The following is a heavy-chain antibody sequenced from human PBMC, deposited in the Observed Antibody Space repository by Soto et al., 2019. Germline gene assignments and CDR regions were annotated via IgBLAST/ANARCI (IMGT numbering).Heavy chain of an antibody. V-gene: IGHV3-74*01. D-gene: IGHD1-1*01. CDR2: INSDGSST. CDR3: ARVTVQLERQNYYYGMDV. Sequence: GGSLRLSCAASGFTFSSYWMHWVRQAPGKGLVWVSRINSDGSSTSYADSVKGRFTISRDNAKNTLYLQMNSLRAEDTAVYYCARVTVQLERQNYYYGMDVWGQGTMVTVSS. J-gene: IGHJ6*02. CDR1: GFTFSSYW.